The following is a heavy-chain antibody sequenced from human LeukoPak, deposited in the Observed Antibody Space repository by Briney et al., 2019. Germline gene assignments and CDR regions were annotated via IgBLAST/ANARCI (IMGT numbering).Heavy chain of an antibody. CDR3: ARDSGYYDFWSGYDDAFDI. D-gene: IGHD3-3*01. J-gene: IGHJ3*02. CDR1: GYTFTSYG. CDR2: ISAYNGNT. V-gene: IGHV1-18*01. Sequence: ASVKVSCKASGYTFTSYGISWVRQAPGQGLEWMGWISAYNGNTNYAQKLQGRVTMTTDTSTSTAYMELRSLRSDDTAVYYCARDSGYYDFWSGYDDAFDIWGQGTMATVSS.